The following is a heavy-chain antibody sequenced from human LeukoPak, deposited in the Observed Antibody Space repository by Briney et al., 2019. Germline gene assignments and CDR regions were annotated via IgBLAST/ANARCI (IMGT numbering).Heavy chain of an antibody. CDR2: MNPNSGNT. J-gene: IGHJ6*03. Sequence: GASVKVSCKASGYTFTSYDINWVRQATGQGLEWMGWMNPNSGNTGYAQKFQGRVTITRNTSISTAYMELSSLRSEDTAVYYCARVLDYYYYMDVWGKGTTVTVSS. CDR3: ARVLDYYYYMDV. CDR1: GYTFTSYD. V-gene: IGHV1-8*03. D-gene: IGHD2/OR15-2a*01.